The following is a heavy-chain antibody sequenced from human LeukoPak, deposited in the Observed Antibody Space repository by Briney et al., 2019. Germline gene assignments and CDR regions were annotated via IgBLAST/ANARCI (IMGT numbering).Heavy chain of an antibody. CDR3: AREGGDGYNSYYFDY. D-gene: IGHD5-24*01. CDR1: GYTFTSYD. J-gene: IGHJ4*02. CDR2: IIPIFGTA. V-gene: IGHV1-69*13. Sequence: SVKVSCKASGYTFTSYDISWVRQAPGQGLEWMGGIIPIFGTANYAQKFQGRVTITADESTSTAYMELSSLRSEDTAVYYCAREGGDGYNSYYFDYWGQGTLVTVSS.